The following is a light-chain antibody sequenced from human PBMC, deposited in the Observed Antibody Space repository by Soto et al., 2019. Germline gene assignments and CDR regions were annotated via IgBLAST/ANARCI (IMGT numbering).Light chain of an antibody. CDR2: ATS. J-gene: IGKJ2*01. V-gene: IGKV3-20*01. Sequence: EIVMTQSPATLSVSPGERATLSCRASQSVSNTFLAWYQHKPGQTPRLLIYATSTRATGIPDRFSGSGSGTDFALSISRLEPEDFAIYSCQQYGTLPYTFGRGTKVDIK. CDR1: QSVSNTF. CDR3: QQYGTLPYT.